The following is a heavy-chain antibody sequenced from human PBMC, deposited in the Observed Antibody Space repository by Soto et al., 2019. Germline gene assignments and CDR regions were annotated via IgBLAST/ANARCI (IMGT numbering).Heavy chain of an antibody. J-gene: IGHJ4*02. D-gene: IGHD6-19*01. CDR2: IIPIFGTA. CDR1: GGTFSSYA. CDR3: ARGVGGGWYDSDY. V-gene: IGHV1-69*12. Sequence: QVQLVQSGAEVKKPGSSVKVSCKASGGTFSSYAISWVRQAPGQGLEWMGGIIPIFGTANYAQKFQGRVTITADESTSKAYRERRSLRSGDTAGYYWARGVGGGWYDSDYWGQGTLVTVSS.